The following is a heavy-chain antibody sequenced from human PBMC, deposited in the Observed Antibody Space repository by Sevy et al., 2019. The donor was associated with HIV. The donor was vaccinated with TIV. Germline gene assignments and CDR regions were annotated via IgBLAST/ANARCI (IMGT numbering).Heavy chain of an antibody. CDR1: GFTFSKYS. V-gene: IGHV3-23*01. CDR3: AREGCTKPHDY. D-gene: IGHD2-8*01. CDR2: LSFGCGEI. Sequence: GWSLRLSCAASGFTFSKYSMSWVRQPPGKGLEWVSTLSFGCGEINYADSAKGRFTISRDNSKSSVYLQMNNLRPEDTAVYYCAREGCTKPHDYWGQGTLVTVSS. J-gene: IGHJ4*02.